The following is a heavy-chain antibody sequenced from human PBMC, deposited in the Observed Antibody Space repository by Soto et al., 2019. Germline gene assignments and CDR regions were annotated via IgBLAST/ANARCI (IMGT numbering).Heavy chain of an antibody. CDR2: IYYSGST. J-gene: IGHJ6*02. D-gene: IGHD3-10*01. V-gene: IGHV4-59*01. CDR1: GGSISSYY. CDR3: ARLRGYYYGSGSYYPPYGMDV. Sequence: SETLSLTCTVSGGSISSYYWSWIRQPPGKGLEWIGYIYYSGSTNYNPSLKSRVTISVDTSKNQFSLKLSSVTAADTAVYYCARLRGYYYGSGSYYPPYGMDVWGQGTTVTVSS.